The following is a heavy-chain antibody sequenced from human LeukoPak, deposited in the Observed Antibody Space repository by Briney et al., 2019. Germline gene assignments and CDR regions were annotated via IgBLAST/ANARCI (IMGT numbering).Heavy chain of an antibody. D-gene: IGHD2-2*01. CDR2: IYTSGST. Sequence: PSETLSLTCTVSGGSISSYYWSWIRQPAGKGLEWIGRIYTSGSTNYNPSLKSRVTMSVDTSKNQFSLKLSSVTAADTAVYYCARDPSYSSSTSCYPYYYYGMDVWGQGTTVTVSS. V-gene: IGHV4-4*07. CDR1: GGSISSYY. CDR3: ARDPSYSSSTSCYPYYYYGMDV. J-gene: IGHJ6*02.